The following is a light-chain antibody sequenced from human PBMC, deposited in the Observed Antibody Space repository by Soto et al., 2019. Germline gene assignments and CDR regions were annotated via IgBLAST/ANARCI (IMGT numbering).Light chain of an antibody. J-gene: IGKJ1*01. CDR3: QHYGSSPWT. Sequence: EIVLTQSPGTLSLSPGDRATLYCRASQSVSSSNLAWYQQKRGQSPRLLIYGASSRATGIPDRFSGSGSGPDFTLANSRLEPEDFAVYFCQHYGSSPWTFGQGTKVEIK. V-gene: IGKV3-20*01. CDR2: GAS. CDR1: QSVSSSN.